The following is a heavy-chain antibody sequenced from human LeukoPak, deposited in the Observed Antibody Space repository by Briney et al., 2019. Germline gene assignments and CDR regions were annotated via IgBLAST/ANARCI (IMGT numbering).Heavy chain of an antibody. CDR3: ARVGRRYGSGRQYSYFCDY. D-gene: IGHD3-10*01. Sequence: PGGSLRLSCAASGFTFSSHWMSWVRQAPGKGLEWVANIKQDGSEKYYVDSVKGRFTISRDNAKNSLYLQMNSLRAEDTAVYFCARVGRRYGSGRQYSYFCDYWGPGTVVTVSS. CDR2: IKQDGSEK. CDR1: GFTFSSHW. J-gene: IGHJ4*02. V-gene: IGHV3-7*01.